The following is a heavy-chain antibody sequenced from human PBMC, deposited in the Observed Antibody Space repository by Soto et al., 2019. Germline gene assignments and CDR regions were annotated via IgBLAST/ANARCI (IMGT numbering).Heavy chain of an antibody. CDR3: AIYSSSWYRSYGMDV. D-gene: IGHD6-13*01. J-gene: IGHJ6*02. Sequence: HGESLKISCKGSGYSFTSYWIGWVRQMPGKGLEWMGIIYPGDSDTRYSPSFQGQVTISADKSISTAYLQWSSLKASDTAMYYCAIYSSSWYRSYGMDVWGQGTTVTVSS. CDR1: GYSFTSYW. V-gene: IGHV5-51*01. CDR2: IYPGDSDT.